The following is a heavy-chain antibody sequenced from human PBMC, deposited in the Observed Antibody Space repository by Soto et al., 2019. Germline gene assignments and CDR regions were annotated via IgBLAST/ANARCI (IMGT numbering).Heavy chain of an antibody. CDR2: IYYSGST. Sequence: SETLSLTCTVPGGSISSGGYYWSWIRQHPGKGLEWIGYIYYSGSTYYNPSLKSRVTISVGTSKNQFSLKLSSVTAADTAVYYCARTRAKSLSSSGPAGTFDYWGQGTLVTVSS. CDR3: ARTRAKSLSSSGPAGTFDY. D-gene: IGHD3-22*01. J-gene: IGHJ4*02. V-gene: IGHV4-31*03. CDR1: GGSISSGGYY.